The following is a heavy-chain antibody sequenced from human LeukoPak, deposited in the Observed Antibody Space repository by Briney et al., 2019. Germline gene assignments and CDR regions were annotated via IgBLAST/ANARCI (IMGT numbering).Heavy chain of an antibody. Sequence: GASVKVSCKASGYTFTGYYMHWVRQAPGQGLEWMGWINPNSGGTNYAQKFQGWVTMTRDTSISTAYMELSRLRSDDTAVYYCARDSALNAYYYYYMDVWGKGTTVTVS. J-gene: IGHJ6*03. CDR1: GYTFTGYY. V-gene: IGHV1-2*04. CDR2: INPNSGGT. CDR3: ARDSALNAYYYYYMDV.